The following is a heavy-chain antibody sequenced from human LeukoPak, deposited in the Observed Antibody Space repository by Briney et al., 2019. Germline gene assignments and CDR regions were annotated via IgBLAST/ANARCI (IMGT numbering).Heavy chain of an antibody. CDR3: ARQGYSGHSQGAADY. Sequence: ASVKVSCKASGYTFSIYGFSWVRQAPGQGLEGMGWISAYNGNTNYAQTFQGRVTITTDTSTSTAHMELRSLRSDDTAVYYCARQGYSGHSQGAADYWGQGTLVTVSS. CDR2: ISAYNGNT. D-gene: IGHD4-23*01. CDR1: GYTFSIYG. V-gene: IGHV1-18*01. J-gene: IGHJ4*02.